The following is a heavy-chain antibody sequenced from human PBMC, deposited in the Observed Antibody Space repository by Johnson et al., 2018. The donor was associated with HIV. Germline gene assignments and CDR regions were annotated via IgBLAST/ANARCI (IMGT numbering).Heavy chain of an antibody. Sequence: QVQLEESGGGVVQPGRSLRLSCAASGFTFSSYAMHWVRQAPGKGLEWVAVISYDGSNKYYADSVKGRFTISRENAKNSLYLQMNSLRAGDTAVYYCAKVAVATAAGGVALDIWGPGTMVTVS. D-gene: IGHD6-13*01. CDR2: ISYDGSNK. V-gene: IGHV3-30*14. J-gene: IGHJ3*02. CDR3: AKVAVATAAGGVALDI. CDR1: GFTFSSYA.